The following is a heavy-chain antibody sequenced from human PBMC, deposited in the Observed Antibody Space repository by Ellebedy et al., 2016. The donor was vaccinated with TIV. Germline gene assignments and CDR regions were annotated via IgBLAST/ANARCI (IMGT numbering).Heavy chain of an antibody. D-gene: IGHD2-15*01. CDR1: GFTFGDYA. J-gene: IGHJ4*02. V-gene: IGHV3-49*03. Sequence: PGGSLRLSCTASGFTFGDYAMNWFRQAPGKGLEWVGFIRSKAYGGTTEYAASVKGRFTISRDDSKSIAYLQMNSLKTEDTAVYYCNRDLYCSGGNCQQDFWGRGTLVTVSS. CDR3: NRDLYCSGGNCQQDF. CDR2: IRSKAYGGTT.